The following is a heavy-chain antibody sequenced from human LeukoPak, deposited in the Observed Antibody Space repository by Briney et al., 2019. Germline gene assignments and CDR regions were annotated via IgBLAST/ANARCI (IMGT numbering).Heavy chain of an antibody. Sequence: GGSLRLSCAASGFTFSDFGMNWVRQAPGKGLEWVSAISGSGGSTYYADSVKGRFTISRDNSKNTLYLQMNSLRAEDTAVYYCAKRKNSGRDYWGQGTLVTVSS. CDR3: AKRKNSGRDY. D-gene: IGHD6-19*01. V-gene: IGHV3-23*01. CDR1: GFTFSDFG. CDR2: ISGSGGST. J-gene: IGHJ4*02.